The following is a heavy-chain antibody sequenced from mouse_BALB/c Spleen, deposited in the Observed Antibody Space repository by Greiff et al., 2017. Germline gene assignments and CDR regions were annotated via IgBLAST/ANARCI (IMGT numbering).Heavy chain of an antibody. D-gene: IGHD1-1*01. CDR3: TRSAPYYETNNYFDY. Sequence: EVQLQQSGTVLARPGASVKMSCKASGYSFTSYWMHWVKQRPGQGLEWIGAIYPGNSDTSYNQKFKGKAKLTAVTSASTAYMELSSLTNEDSAVYYCTRSAPYYETNNYFDYWGQGTTLTVSS. CDR1: GYSFTSYW. J-gene: IGHJ2*01. CDR2: IYPGNSDT. V-gene: IGHV1-5*01.